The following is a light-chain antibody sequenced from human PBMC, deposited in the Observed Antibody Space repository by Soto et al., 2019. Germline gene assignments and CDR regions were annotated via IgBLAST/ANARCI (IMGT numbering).Light chain of an antibody. CDR1: QDIRND. V-gene: IGKV1-17*01. CDR3: LQHNTYPWT. J-gene: IGKJ1*01. CDR2: SAS. Sequence: DIQMTQSPSSLSASVGDRVTITCRTSQDIRNDLVWYQQKPGKAPKRLIYSASSLQSGVPSRFSGSGSGSEFTLTISSLQPEDFATYYCLQHNTYPWTFGQGTKVDI.